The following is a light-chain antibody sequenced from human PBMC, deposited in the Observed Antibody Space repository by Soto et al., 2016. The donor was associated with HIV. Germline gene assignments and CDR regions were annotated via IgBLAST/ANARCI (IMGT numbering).Light chain of an antibody. Sequence: DPVSITCRASQSISSYLNWYQQKPGKAPKLLIYAASSLQSGVPSRFSGSGSGTDFTLTISSLQPEDSASYFCLQDYNYPYTFGQGTKLEIK. V-gene: IGKV1-39*01. J-gene: IGKJ2*01. CDR2: AAS. CDR3: LQDYNYPYT. CDR1: QSISSY.